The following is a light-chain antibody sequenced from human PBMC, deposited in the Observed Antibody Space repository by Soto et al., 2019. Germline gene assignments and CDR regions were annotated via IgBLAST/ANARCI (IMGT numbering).Light chain of an antibody. CDR3: QSFDTSLSGFVV. CDR1: SSNIGAGYD. CDR2: DNN. Sequence: QSVLTQPPSMSGAPGQRVTISCTGSSSNIGAGYDVHWYQQHPGTAPKLIIFDNNNRPSGVPDRFSGSKSDTSASLAITGLQAEDEADYYCQSFDTSLSGFVVFGGGTKLTVL. J-gene: IGLJ2*01. V-gene: IGLV1-40*01.